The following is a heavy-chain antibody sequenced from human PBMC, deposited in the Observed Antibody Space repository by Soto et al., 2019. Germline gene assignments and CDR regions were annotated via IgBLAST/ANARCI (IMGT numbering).Heavy chain of an antibody. Sequence: EVQLVESGGGLVQPGGSLRLSCAGSGFIFGNYGMHWVRQAPGKGLVWVSRIDTSATVTTYADSVKGRFTVSRDDAKNTVYLHMHSLTAEDTAVYYCARGGIAQVDYWGQGTLVIVSS. CDR1: GFIFGNYG. D-gene: IGHD2-21*01. CDR2: IDTSATVT. V-gene: IGHV3-74*01. J-gene: IGHJ4*02. CDR3: ARGGIAQVDY.